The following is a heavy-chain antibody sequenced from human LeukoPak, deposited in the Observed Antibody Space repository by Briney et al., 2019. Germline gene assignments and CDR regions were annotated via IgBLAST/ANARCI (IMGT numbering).Heavy chain of an antibody. Sequence: GGSLRLSCAASGFTFDDYAMHWVRQAPGKGLEWVSGISWNSGSIGYADSVKGRFTISRDNAKNSLYLQMNSLRAEDTALYYCARLEMATITFDYWGQGTLVTVSS. J-gene: IGHJ4*02. D-gene: IGHD5-24*01. V-gene: IGHV3-9*01. CDR3: ARLEMATITFDY. CDR1: GFTFDDYA. CDR2: ISWNSGSI.